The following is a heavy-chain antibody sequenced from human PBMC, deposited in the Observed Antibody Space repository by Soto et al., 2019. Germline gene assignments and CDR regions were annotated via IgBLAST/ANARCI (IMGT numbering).Heavy chain of an antibody. CDR2: IYPGDSDT. J-gene: IGHJ6*02. D-gene: IGHD3-22*01. CDR1: GYTFSSSW. V-gene: IGHV5-51*01. CDR3: ARQLYDSSGYHNYYYYYGMDV. Sequence: GESLKISCQASGYTFSSSWIAWVRQAPGKGLEWMGIIYPGDSDTRYSPSFQGQVTISADKSISTAYLQWSSLKASDTAMYYCARQLYDSSGYHNYYYYYGMDVWGQGTTVTVSS.